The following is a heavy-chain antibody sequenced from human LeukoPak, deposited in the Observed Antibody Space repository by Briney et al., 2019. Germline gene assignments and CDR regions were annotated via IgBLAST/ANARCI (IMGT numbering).Heavy chain of an antibody. J-gene: IGHJ3*01. V-gene: IGHV5-51*01. Sequence: GESLQISCKGSGYNFTSYWIGWVRQMPGKGLEWMGIIYPGDSDSRLSPSLQGQVTISADKSISTAYLQWNSLKASDTAMYYCARGHHVVVATATWASDAFDLWGQGTMVTVSS. D-gene: IGHD2-21*02. CDR3: ARGHHVVVATATWASDAFDL. CDR2: IYPGDSDS. CDR1: GYNFTSYW.